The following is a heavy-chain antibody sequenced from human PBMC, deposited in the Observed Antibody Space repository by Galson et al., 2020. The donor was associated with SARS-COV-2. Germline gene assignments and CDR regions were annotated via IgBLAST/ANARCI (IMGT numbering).Heavy chain of an antibody. Sequence: SETLSLTCTVSGGSISSGGYSWSWIRQPPGKGLEYIWYILRTGPTYYHPSLRGRVTMSMDKSRNQFSLSLSPVTAADTAVYFCARINSRVRWGGWCLSAWFDPWGQGALVTVSS. D-gene: IGHD2-21*01. CDR3: ARINSRVRWGGWCLSAWFDP. CDR1: GGSISSGGYS. CDR2: ILRTGPT. V-gene: IGHV4-30-2*01. J-gene: IGHJ5*02.